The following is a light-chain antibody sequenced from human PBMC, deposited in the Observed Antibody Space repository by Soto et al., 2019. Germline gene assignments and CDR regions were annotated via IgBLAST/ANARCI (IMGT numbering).Light chain of an antibody. CDR2: WAS. CDR3: QEYYSTPRT. J-gene: IGKJ1*01. CDR1: QSVLYSSNNKNY. Sequence: DIVMTQSTDSLAVSLGERATINCKSSQSVLYSSNNKNYLAWYQQKPGQPPELLIYWASTRESGVPYRFSGSGSGTDSTLTISSLQAEDVAVYYCQEYYSTPRTFGQGTKVDIK. V-gene: IGKV4-1*01.